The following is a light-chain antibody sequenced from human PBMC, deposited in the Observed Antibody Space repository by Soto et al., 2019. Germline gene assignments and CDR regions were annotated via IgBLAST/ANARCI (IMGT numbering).Light chain of an antibody. J-gene: IGLJ1*01. CDR2: DVS. V-gene: IGLV2-14*01. Sequence: QSVLTQPASVSGSPGQSITISCTGTSSDVGGYNYVSWSQQHPGKAPQLMIYDVSNRPSGVSNRFSGSKSGNTASLTISGLQAEDEADYYCSSYTSSSTYGFGTGTKLTVL. CDR3: SSYTSSSTYG. CDR1: SSDVGGYNY.